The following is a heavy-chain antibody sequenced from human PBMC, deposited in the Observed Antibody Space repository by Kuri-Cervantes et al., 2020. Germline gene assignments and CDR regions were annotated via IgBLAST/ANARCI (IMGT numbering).Heavy chain of an antibody. CDR1: GFTVSSNY. D-gene: IGHD1-26*01. CDR2: ISWNSGSI. Sequence: GGSLRLSCAASGFTVSSNYMSWVRQAPGKGLEWVSGISWNSGSIGYADSVKGRFTISRDNAKNSLYLQMNSLRAEDTALYYCAKDIQWELLNYFDYWGQGTLVTVSS. V-gene: IGHV3-9*01. J-gene: IGHJ4*02. CDR3: AKDIQWELLNYFDY.